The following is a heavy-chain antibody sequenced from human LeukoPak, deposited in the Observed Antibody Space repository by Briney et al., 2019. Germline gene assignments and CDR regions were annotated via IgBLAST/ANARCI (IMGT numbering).Heavy chain of an antibody. CDR1: GGSFSGYY. CDR3: ARYSRGVGY. J-gene: IGHJ4*02. D-gene: IGHD5-18*01. V-gene: IGHV4-34*01. CDR2: INHSGST. Sequence: SETLSLTCAAYGGSFSGYYWSWIRQPPGKGLEWIGEINHSGSTNYNPSLKSRVTISVDTSKNQFSLKLSSVTAADTAVYYCARYSRGVGYWGQGTLVTVSS.